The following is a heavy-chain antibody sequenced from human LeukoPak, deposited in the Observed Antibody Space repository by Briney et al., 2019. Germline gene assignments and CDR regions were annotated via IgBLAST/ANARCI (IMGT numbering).Heavy chain of an antibody. Sequence: GGSLRLSCAASGFTFRNYLMNWVRQAPGKGLEWVSFISSTGGTIYYADSVKGRFTISRDNAKNSLYLQMNSLRAEDTAVYYCARVYYDFWSGPLGYWGQGTLVTVSS. CDR1: GFTFRNYL. CDR2: ISSTGGTI. CDR3: ARVYYDFWSGPLGY. D-gene: IGHD3-3*01. V-gene: IGHV3-48*01. J-gene: IGHJ4*02.